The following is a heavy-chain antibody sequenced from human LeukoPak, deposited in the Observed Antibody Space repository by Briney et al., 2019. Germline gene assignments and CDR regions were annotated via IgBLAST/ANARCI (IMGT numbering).Heavy chain of an antibody. Sequence: GGSLRLSCAASGFTFSSYWMHWVRQAPGKGLVWVSRINSDGSSTSYADSVKGRFTISRDNAKNTLYLQMNSLRAEDTAVYYCARVPAAIHPYFDYWGQGTLVTVSS. D-gene: IGHD2-2*02. CDR3: ARVPAAIHPYFDY. J-gene: IGHJ4*02. CDR1: GFTFSSYW. V-gene: IGHV3-74*01. CDR2: INSDGSST.